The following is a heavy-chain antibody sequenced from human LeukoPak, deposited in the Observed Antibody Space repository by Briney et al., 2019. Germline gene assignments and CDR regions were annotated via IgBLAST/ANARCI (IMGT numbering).Heavy chain of an antibody. CDR2: IDYSGST. CDR3: ARMVRGWSDY. D-gene: IGHD3-10*01. V-gene: IGHV4-59*01. CDR1: GGSISSYY. J-gene: IGHJ4*02. Sequence: SETLSLTCTVSGGSISSYYWSWIRQPPGKGLEWIGYIDYSGSTNYNPSLKSRVTISVDTSKNQFSLKLSSVTAADTAVYYCARMVRGWSDYWGQGTLVTVSS.